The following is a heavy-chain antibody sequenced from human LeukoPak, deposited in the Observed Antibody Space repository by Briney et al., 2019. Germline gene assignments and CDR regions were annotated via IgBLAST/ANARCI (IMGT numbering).Heavy chain of an antibody. CDR3: AKDPDCTSGICYTFFDY. CDR2: ISRSSSYI. Sequence: GGSLRLSCAASGFTFSSYSMNWVRQAPGKGLEWVSSISRSSSYIFYADSVKGRFTISRDNSKNTLYLQMNSLRAEDTAVYYCAKDPDCTSGICYTFFDYWGQGTLVTVSS. V-gene: IGHV3-21*04. CDR1: GFTFSSYS. J-gene: IGHJ4*02. D-gene: IGHD2-8*01.